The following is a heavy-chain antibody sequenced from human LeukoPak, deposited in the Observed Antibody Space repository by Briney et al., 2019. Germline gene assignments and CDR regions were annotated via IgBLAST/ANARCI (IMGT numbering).Heavy chain of an antibody. V-gene: IGHV3-23*01. D-gene: IGHD4-17*01. Sequence: GGSLRLSCAASGFTFSSYAMSWVRQAPGKGLEWVSGISGSGGSTYYADSVMGRFTISRDNSKNTLYLQMNSLRAEDTAVYYCAKLQSDGLRTYYGMDVWGQGTTVTVSS. CDR2: ISGSGGST. J-gene: IGHJ6*02. CDR3: AKLQSDGLRTYYGMDV. CDR1: GFTFSSYA.